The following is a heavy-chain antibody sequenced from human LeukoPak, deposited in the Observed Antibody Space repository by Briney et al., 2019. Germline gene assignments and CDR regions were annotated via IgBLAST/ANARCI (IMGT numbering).Heavy chain of an antibody. D-gene: IGHD1/OR15-1a*01. CDR3: AKDVENWNNYWSY. V-gene: IGHV4-4*07. CDR1: GGSISSYH. Sequence: PSETLSLTCTVSGGSISSYHWSWIRQPAGKGLEWIGHININEGPKYNPSLRSRVTMSADTSRNQYSLKLSSVTAADTAVYYCAKDVENWNNYWSYWGQGTLVTVSS. CDR2: ININEGP. J-gene: IGHJ4*02.